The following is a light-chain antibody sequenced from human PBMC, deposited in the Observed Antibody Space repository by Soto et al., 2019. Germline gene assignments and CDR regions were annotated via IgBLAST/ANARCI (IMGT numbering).Light chain of an antibody. Sequence: EIVLTQSPGTLSLSPGERATLSCRASQSVSSSYLAWYQQKPGQAPRLRIYGASSRATGIPDRFSGSESGTDFTVTISRLEPEGFAVYYCQQYVSSPLITFAQGTRLEIK. CDR2: GAS. CDR1: QSVSSSY. CDR3: QQYVSSPLIT. V-gene: IGKV3-20*01. J-gene: IGKJ5*01.